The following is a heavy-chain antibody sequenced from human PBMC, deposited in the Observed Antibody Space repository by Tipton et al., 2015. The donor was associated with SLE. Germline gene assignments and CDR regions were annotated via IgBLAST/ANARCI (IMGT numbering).Heavy chain of an antibody. J-gene: IGHJ5*02. D-gene: IGHD6-19*01. CDR1: GGSISNYY. Sequence: TLSLTCTVSGGSISNYYWSWVRQPAGKGLEWIGRIHTSGNTNYNRSLQSRVTMSVDTSKNQFSLRLSSVTVADTAVYYCARERAVAAPGWFDPWGQGTLVTVSS. V-gene: IGHV4-4*07. CDR2: IHTSGNT. CDR3: ARERAVAAPGWFDP.